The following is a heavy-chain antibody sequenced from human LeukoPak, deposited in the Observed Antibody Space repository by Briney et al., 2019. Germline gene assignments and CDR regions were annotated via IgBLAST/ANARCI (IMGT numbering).Heavy chain of an antibody. D-gene: IGHD2-2*01. CDR2: ISSSGSTI. V-gene: IGHV3-11*01. CDR3: ARWYCSSTSCYGFDP. CDR1: GFTFSDYY. Sequence: GGSLRLSCAASGFTFSDYYMSWIRQAPGKGLEWVSYISSSGSTIYYADSVKGRFTISRDNAKNSLYLQMNSLRAEDTAVYYCARWYCSSTSCYGFDPWGQGTLVTVSS. J-gene: IGHJ5*02.